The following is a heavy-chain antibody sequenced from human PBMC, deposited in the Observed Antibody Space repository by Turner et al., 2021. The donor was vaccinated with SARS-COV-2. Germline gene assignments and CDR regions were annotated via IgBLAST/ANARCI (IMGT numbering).Heavy chain of an antibody. CDR2: IYPGDSDT. CDR1: GYSFTSYC. CDR3: AGRENLFGGDFDY. D-gene: IGHD2-21*01. J-gene: IGHJ4*02. Sequence: EAQLGQSGAEARTPGEPLMISCTGSGYSFTSYCIGWVRQMPGKGLEWVGIIYPGDSDTRYCPSFQGQVTISADKSISTAYLQWSSLMASDTAMYYCAGRENLFGGDFDYWGQGTLVTVSS. V-gene: IGHV5-51*03.